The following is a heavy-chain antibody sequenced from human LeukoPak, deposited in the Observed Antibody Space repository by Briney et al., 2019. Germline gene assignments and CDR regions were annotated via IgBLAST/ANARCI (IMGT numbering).Heavy chain of an antibody. CDR2: INTDGSIT. V-gene: IGHV3-74*01. CDR1: GFTFSDYW. D-gene: IGHD6-13*01. CDR3: ARAPYTSSDAFDI. J-gene: IGHJ3*02. Sequence: GGSLRLSCAASGFTFSDYWIHWVRQAPGKGLVWVSRINTDGSITYYADSVKGRFTISRDNSKNTLYLQMNSLRADDTAVYYCARAPYTSSDAFDIWGQGTMVTVSS.